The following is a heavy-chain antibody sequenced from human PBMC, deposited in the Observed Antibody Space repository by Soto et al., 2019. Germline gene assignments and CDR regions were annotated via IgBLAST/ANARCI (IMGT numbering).Heavy chain of an antibody. Sequence: SETLSLTGTVSGGSLSSYYWTWIRQSPGKGLEWIGYVYFSGNTNYNPSLKSRVTISIDTSKNQFSLRLASVTAADTAFYYCGSVRPSGYVLSWGQGTLVTVSS. CDR3: GSVRPSGYVLS. CDR2: VYFSGNT. D-gene: IGHD6-25*01. J-gene: IGHJ5*02. V-gene: IGHV4-59*01. CDR1: GGSLSSYY.